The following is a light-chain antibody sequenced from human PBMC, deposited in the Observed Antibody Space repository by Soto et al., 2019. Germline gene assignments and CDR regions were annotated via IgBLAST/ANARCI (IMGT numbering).Light chain of an antibody. CDR2: AAS. CDR3: QQYGNSPLT. V-gene: IGKV3-20*01. Sequence: EIVLTQSPGTLSLSPGERATLSCTASQSVAGNFLAWYQQRPGQAPRLLISAASSRATAIPDRFSGSGSGTEFTLTISRLEPDDSAVYFCQQYGNSPLTFGRGTKLNI. J-gene: IGKJ3*01. CDR1: QSVAGNF.